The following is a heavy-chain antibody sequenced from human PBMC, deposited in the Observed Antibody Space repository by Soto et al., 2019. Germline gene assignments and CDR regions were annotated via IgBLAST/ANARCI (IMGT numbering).Heavy chain of an antibody. CDR2: INPSGGST. V-gene: IGHV1-46*01. Sequence: APGRASCKPSGYTFTIYYMHWLRQAPGQGLEWMGIINPSGGSTSYAQKFQGRVTMTRDTSTSTVYMELSSLRSEDTAVYYCASAAVPTGWFDPWGQGTLVTVSS. CDR1: GYTFTIYY. D-gene: IGHD3-10*01. CDR3: ASAAVPTGWFDP. J-gene: IGHJ5*02.